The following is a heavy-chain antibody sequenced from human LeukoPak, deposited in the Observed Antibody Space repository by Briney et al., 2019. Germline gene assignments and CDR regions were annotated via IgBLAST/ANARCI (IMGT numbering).Heavy chain of an antibody. CDR1: GGSISSGGYY. CDR3: ARVNYGSATKEDY. CDR2: IYYSGSA. Sequence: SETLSLTCTVSGGSISSGGYYWSWIRRHRGKGLEWIGYIYYSGSAYYNPSLKSRVTISVDTSENQFSLKLSSVTAADTAVYYCARVNYGSATKEDYWGQGTLVTVSS. V-gene: IGHV4-31*03. J-gene: IGHJ4*02. D-gene: IGHD3-10*01.